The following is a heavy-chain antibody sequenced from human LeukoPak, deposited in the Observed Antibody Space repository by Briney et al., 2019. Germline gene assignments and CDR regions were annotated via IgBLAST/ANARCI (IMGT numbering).Heavy chain of an antibody. J-gene: IGHJ4*02. D-gene: IGHD3-22*01. CDR3: AKDQVDDSSGYYYWDY. Sequence: GGSLRLSCAASGFTYSSYAMSWVRQAPGKGLVWVSAISGSGGSTYYADSVKGRFTISRDNSKNTLYLQMNSLRAEDTAVYYCAKDQVDDSSGYYYWDYWGQGTLVTVSS. CDR1: GFTYSSYA. CDR2: ISGSGGST. V-gene: IGHV3-23*01.